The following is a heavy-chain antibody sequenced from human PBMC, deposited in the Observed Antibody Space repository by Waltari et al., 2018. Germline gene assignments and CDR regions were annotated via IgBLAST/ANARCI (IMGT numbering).Heavy chain of an antibody. CDR1: GYTFTSYD. Sequence: QVQLVQSGAEVKKPGASVKVSCKASGYTFTSYDINWVRQATGQGLEWMGWMNPNSGNKGYAQKFQGRVTMTRNTSISTAYMELSSLRSEDTAVYYCAQNIVVVPAATADAFDIWGQGTMVTVSS. D-gene: IGHD2-2*01. CDR3: AQNIVVVPAATADAFDI. J-gene: IGHJ3*02. V-gene: IGHV1-8*01. CDR2: MNPNSGNK.